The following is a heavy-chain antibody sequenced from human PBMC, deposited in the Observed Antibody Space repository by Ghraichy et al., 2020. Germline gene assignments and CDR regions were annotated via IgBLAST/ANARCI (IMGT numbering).Heavy chain of an antibody. V-gene: IGHV4-31*03. CDR2: IYKTGST. CDR3: ARGTSSSAAYSMDV. CDR1: GASISSGGHF. J-gene: IGHJ6*02. D-gene: IGHD6-6*01. Sequence: SETLSLTCTVSGASISSGGHFWSWIRQHPGKGLECIGHIYKTGSTYYNPSLKSRVSISVDTSKNQSSLKLIAVTAADTAVYYCARGTSSSAAYSMDVWGQGTTVTVSS.